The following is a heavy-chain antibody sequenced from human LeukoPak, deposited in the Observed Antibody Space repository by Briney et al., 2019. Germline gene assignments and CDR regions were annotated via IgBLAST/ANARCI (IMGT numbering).Heavy chain of an antibody. CDR2: IKQDGSEK. Sequence: GSLRLSFAASGFTFSSYWMNWVRQAPGKGLEWVANIKQDGSEKYYVDSVKGRFTISRDNAKNSLYLQMNSLRAEDTAVYYCARDFSGLVGLDYYGMDVWGQGTAVTVSS. V-gene: IGHV3-7*01. D-gene: IGHD3-3*01. CDR1: GFTFSSYW. J-gene: IGHJ6*02. CDR3: ARDFSGLVGLDYYGMDV.